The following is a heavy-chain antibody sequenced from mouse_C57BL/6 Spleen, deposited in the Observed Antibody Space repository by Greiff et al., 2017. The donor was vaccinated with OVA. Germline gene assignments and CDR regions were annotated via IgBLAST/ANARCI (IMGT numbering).Heavy chain of an antibody. CDR2: IDPETGGT. V-gene: IGHV1-15*01. CDR1: APTFTDYE. Sequence: VQLPQPGAELVRPGASVTPCFNASAPTFTDYEMHCSKQTPVHCPYLIGAIDPETGGTAYNQKFKGKAILTADKSSSTAYMELRSLTSEDSAVYYCTRGGYYGSSVYAMDYWGQGTSVTVSS. D-gene: IGHD1-1*01. CDR3: TRGGYYGSSVYAMDY. J-gene: IGHJ4*01.